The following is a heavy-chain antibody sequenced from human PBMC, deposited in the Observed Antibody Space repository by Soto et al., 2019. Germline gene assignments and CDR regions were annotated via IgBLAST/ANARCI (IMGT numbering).Heavy chain of an antibody. V-gene: IGHV1-18*01. Sequence: ASVKVSCKASGYTFTSYGISWVRQAPGQGLEWMGWISAYNGNTNYAQKLQGRVTMTTDTSTSTAYMELRSLRSDDTAVYYCARDLKKHTYYDFWSGSDFDYWGQGTLVTVS. CDR2: ISAYNGNT. J-gene: IGHJ4*02. D-gene: IGHD3-3*01. CDR3: ARDLKKHTYYDFWSGSDFDY. CDR1: GYTFTSYG.